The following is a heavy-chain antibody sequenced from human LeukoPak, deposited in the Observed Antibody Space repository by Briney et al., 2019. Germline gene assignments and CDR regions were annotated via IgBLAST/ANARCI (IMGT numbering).Heavy chain of an antibody. CDR1: GFTFSDYY. Sequence: GESLRLSCAASGFTFSDYYMSSSRQAPGKGLEGVSYISSSGSTIYYADSVKGRFTISRDNAKNSLYLQMSSLRAEDTAVYYCAREAYFDSSGYYHYWGQGTLVTVSS. J-gene: IGHJ4*02. CDR2: ISSSGSTI. V-gene: IGHV3-11*04. D-gene: IGHD3-22*01. CDR3: AREAYFDSSGYYHY.